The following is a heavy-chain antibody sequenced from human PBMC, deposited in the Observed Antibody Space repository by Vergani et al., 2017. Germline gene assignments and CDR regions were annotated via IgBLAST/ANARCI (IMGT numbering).Heavy chain of an antibody. D-gene: IGHD3-3*01. CDR1: GFTFSSYS. CDR2: ISSSSSYI. CDR3: ARGARLITSFGVVTPDFDY. J-gene: IGHJ4*02. Sequence: EVQLVESGGGLVKPGGSLRLSCAASGFTFSSYSMNWVRQAPGKGLEWVSSISSSSSYIYYADSVKGRFTISRANAKNSLHLQMNSLRAEDTAVYYCARGARLITSFGVVTPDFDYWGKGTLVTVSS. V-gene: IGHV3-21*04.